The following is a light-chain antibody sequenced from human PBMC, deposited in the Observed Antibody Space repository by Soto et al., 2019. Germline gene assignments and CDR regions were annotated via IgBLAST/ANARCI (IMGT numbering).Light chain of an antibody. J-gene: IGLJ3*02. V-gene: IGLV1-44*01. CDR3: AAWDDSLNSWV. CDR2: SVN. Sequence: QSVLTQPPSASGTPGQSITISCSGSSSDIGRNTVNWYQQLPGTAPKLLIYSVNQRPSGVPDRFSGSRSGTSASLAISGLQSEDEADYYCAAWDDSLNSWVFGGGTKLTVL. CDR1: SSDIGRNT.